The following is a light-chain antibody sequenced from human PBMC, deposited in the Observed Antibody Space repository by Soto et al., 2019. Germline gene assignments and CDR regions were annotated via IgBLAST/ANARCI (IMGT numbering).Light chain of an antibody. CDR1: QSISSY. Sequence: DIQMTQSPSSLSASVGERVTITCRASQSISSYLNWYQQKPGKAPKLLIYAASSLQSGVPSRFSGSGSGTDFTLTISSLQPEDFATYDCQQSYSTPRTFGGGTKVEIK. CDR3: QQSYSTPRT. J-gene: IGKJ4*01. V-gene: IGKV1-39*01. CDR2: AAS.